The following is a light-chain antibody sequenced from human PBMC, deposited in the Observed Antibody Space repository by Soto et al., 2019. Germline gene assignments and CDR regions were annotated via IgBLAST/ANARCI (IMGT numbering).Light chain of an antibody. CDR1: QDILSW. CDR2: ASS. CDR3: QQANTFPST. V-gene: IGKV1-12*01. J-gene: IGKJ3*01. Sequence: DIQMTQSPSSVSASVGDTVTITCRASQDILSWLAWYQQKPGEAPRLLIYASSNLQSGVPSRFSGSRSGTDFTLTISSLQPEDFGTYYCQQANTFPSTFGPGTRLDIK.